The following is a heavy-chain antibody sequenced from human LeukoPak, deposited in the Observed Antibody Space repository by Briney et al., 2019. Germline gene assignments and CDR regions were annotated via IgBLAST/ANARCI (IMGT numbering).Heavy chain of an antibody. Sequence: PGGSLRLSCAVSGFTFSSYAMSWVRQAPGKGLEWVSSISDTGGSTYYADSVKGRFTISRDNAKNSLYLQMNSLRAEDTAVYYCARNGSDGFFDYWGQGTLVTVSS. CDR1: GFTFSSYA. CDR3: ARNGSDGFFDY. CDR2: ISDTGGST. V-gene: IGHV3-23*01. J-gene: IGHJ4*02. D-gene: IGHD5-12*01.